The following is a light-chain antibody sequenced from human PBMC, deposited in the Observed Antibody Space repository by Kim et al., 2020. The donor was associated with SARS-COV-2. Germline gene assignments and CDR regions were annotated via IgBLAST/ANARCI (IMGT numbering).Light chain of an antibody. CDR2: DVS. V-gene: IGLV2-14*03. CDR1: SSDVGGYNY. J-gene: IGLJ2*01. Sequence: QSALTQPASVSGSPGQSITISCTGTSSDVGGYNYVSWYQQHPGKAPKLMIYDVSNRPSGVSNRFSGSKSGNTASLTISGLQAEDEAAYYCSSYTSSSTLVVFGGGTHLTV. CDR3: SSYTSSSTLVV.